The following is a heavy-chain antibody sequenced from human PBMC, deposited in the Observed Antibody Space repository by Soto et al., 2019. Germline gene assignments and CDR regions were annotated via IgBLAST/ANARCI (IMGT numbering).Heavy chain of an antibody. CDR2: IIPIFGTA. D-gene: IGHD6-13*01. CDR1: GGTFSSYA. V-gene: IGHV1-69*13. J-gene: IGHJ6*02. CDR3: AREDSSPYYYYGMDV. Sequence: EASVKVSCKASGGTFSSYAISWVRQAPGQGLEWMGGIIPIFGTANYAQKFQGRVTITADESTSTAYMELSSLRSEDTAVYYCAREDSSPYYYYGMDVWGQGTTVTVSS.